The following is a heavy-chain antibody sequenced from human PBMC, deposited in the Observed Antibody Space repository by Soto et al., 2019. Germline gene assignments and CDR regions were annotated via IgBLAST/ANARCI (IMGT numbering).Heavy chain of an antibody. J-gene: IGHJ6*02. CDR1: GGTFSSYA. Sequence: ASVKVSCKASGGTFSSYAISWVRQAPGQGLEWMGGIIPIFGTANYAQKFQGRVTITADESTSTAYMELSSLRSEDTAVYYCARDLGLVVVVAATHGYYYYGMDVWGQGTTVTVSS. V-gene: IGHV1-69*13. CDR3: ARDLGLVVVVAATHGYYYYGMDV. CDR2: IIPIFGTA. D-gene: IGHD2-15*01.